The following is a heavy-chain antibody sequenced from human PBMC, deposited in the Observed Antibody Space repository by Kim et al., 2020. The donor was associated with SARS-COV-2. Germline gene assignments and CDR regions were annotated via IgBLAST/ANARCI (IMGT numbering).Heavy chain of an antibody. CDR3: AREKQLVSYYYYGMDV. J-gene: IGHJ6*02. Sequence: SVKVSCKASGGTFSSYAISWVRQAPGQGLEWMGGIIPIFGTENYAQKFQGRVTITADESTSTAYMELSSLRSEDTAVYYCAREKQLVSYYYYGMDVWGQGTTVTVSS. CDR2: IIPIFGTE. CDR1: GGTFSSYA. D-gene: IGHD6-13*01. V-gene: IGHV1-69*13.